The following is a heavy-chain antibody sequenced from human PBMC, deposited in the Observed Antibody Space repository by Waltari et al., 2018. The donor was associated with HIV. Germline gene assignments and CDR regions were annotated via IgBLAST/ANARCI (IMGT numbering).Heavy chain of an antibody. D-gene: IGHD3-10*01. CDR3: ARESRRRIRQGGINWFDP. V-gene: IGHV4-34*01. Sequence: QVHLQQWGAGQLKASESMSRTGAVYGGSLTDFYWRRLSQCPGRGLEWIGEITHNGRSDFNPSLKSRITIAIDPPKNQFSLTLKSVTAADTGVYFCARESRRRIRQGGINWFDPWGQGTPVNVLS. CDR2: ITHNGRS. CDR1: GGSLTDFY. J-gene: IGHJ5*02.